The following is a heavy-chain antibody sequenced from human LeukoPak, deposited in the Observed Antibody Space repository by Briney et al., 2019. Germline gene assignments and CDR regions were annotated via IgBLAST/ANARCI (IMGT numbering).Heavy chain of an antibody. Sequence: PGGPLRLSCVASGFTFSSRDWMTWVRQAPGKGLEWVSCISSSGSTIYYADSVKGRFTISRDNAKNSLYLQMNSLGAEDTAVYYCARDPGGYVPPDYWGQGTLVTVSS. CDR1: GFTFSSRDW. D-gene: IGHD5-12*01. CDR2: ISSSGSTI. V-gene: IGHV3-48*03. CDR3: ARDPGGYVPPDY. J-gene: IGHJ4*02.